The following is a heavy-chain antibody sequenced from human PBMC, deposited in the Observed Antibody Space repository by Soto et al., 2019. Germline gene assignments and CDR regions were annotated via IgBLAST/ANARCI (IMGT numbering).Heavy chain of an antibody. Sequence: EVQLLESGGGLVQPGGSLRLSCAASGFTFSNYGMSWVRQAPGKGLEWVSAISGSGGSTYHADSVKGRFTMSRDYSKTRVNLQINSLRAEDTAVYYCAKDSPVGRWFGELGVWGRGTLVTVSS. CDR3: AKDSPVGRWFGELGV. D-gene: IGHD3-10*01. V-gene: IGHV3-23*01. J-gene: IGHJ4*02. CDR1: GFTFSNYG. CDR2: ISGSGGST.